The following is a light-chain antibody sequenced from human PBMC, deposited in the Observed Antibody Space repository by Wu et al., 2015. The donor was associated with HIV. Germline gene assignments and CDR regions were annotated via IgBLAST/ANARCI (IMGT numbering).Light chain of an antibody. CDR3: QQTYSTPHT. J-gene: IGKJ3*01. CDR2: AAV. CDR1: QTISTY. V-gene: IGKV1-39*01. Sequence: DIQMTQSPSSLSASVGERVTITCRASQTISTYLNWYQQKPGKAPKLLIYAAVSLQSGVPLRFSGSGSGTDFTLTISSLQPEDFATYYCQQTYSTPHTFGPGTKVDIK.